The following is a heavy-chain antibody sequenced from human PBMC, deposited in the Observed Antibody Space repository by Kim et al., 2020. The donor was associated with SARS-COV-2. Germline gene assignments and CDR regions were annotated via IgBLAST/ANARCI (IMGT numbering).Heavy chain of an antibody. J-gene: IGHJ6*02. CDR3: ARSHPTPVTRDKRFYYYYGMDV. Sequence: ASVKVSCKASGYTFTSYDINWVRQATGQGLEWMGWMNPNSGNTGYAQKFQGRVTMTRNTSISTAYMELSSLRSEDTAVYYCARSHPTPVTRDKRFYYYYGMDVWGQGTTVTVSS. CDR2: MNPNSGNT. D-gene: IGHD3-16*01. CDR1: GYTFTSYD. V-gene: IGHV1-8*01.